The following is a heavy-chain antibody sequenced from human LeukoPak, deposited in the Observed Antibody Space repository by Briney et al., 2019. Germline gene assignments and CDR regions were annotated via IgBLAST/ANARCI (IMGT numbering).Heavy chain of an antibody. V-gene: IGHV4-59*08. Sequence: PLETLSLTCTVSGGSISPFYWSWIRQSPHRGLLWIGNIYYSGSANYNPSFKSRVTISLDTSKKQYSLHLSSVTAADTAIYYCARHFSGFDHWGQGAQVTVSS. D-gene: IGHD2-8*02. CDR1: GGSISPFY. CDR2: IYYSGSA. CDR3: ARHFSGFDH. J-gene: IGHJ4*02.